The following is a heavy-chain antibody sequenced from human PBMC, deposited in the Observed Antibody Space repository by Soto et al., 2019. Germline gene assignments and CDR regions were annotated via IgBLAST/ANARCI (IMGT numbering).Heavy chain of an antibody. D-gene: IGHD3-10*01. CDR1: GYTFTSYG. V-gene: IGHV1-18*01. CDR3: ARGEGITMVRGERNYYYYGMDV. CDR2: ISAYNGNT. J-gene: IGHJ6*02. Sequence: ASVKVSCKASGYTFTSYGISWVRQAPGQGLEWMGWISAYNGNTNYAQKLQGRVTMTTDTSTSTAYMELRSLRSDDTAVYYCARGEGITMVRGERNYYYYGMDVWGQGTTVTVSS.